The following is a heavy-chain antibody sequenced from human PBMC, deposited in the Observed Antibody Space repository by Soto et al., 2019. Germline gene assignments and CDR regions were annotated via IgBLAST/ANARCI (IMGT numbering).Heavy chain of an antibody. D-gene: IGHD5-18*01. CDR3: ARQGYSYGLVATDYYFDY. CDR1: GYSFTSYW. Sequence: PGESLKISCKGSGYSFTSYWIGWVRQMPGKGLEWMGIIYPGDSDTRYSPSFQGQVTISADKSISTAYLQWSSLKASDTAMYYCARQGYSYGLVATDYYFDYWGQGTLVTAPQ. V-gene: IGHV5-51*01. CDR2: IYPGDSDT. J-gene: IGHJ4*02.